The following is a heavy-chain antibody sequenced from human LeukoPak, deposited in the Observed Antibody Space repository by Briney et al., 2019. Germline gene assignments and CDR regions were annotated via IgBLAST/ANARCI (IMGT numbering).Heavy chain of an antibody. Sequence: GGSLRLSCAASGFSFSTSTMTWVRQAPGKGPEYVSSISSSGSGVAYSASVRGRFTISRDNAKNSLHLHMNSLRAEDTAMYYCVGGDRRDSWGLGTLVAVSS. D-gene: IGHD3-22*01. CDR1: GFSFSTST. CDR3: VGGDRRDS. J-gene: IGHJ4*02. V-gene: IGHV3-21*01. CDR2: ISSSGSGV.